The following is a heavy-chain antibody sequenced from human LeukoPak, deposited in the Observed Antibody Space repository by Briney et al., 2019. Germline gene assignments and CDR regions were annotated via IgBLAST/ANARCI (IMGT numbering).Heavy chain of an antibody. J-gene: IGHJ4*02. Sequence: SVKVSCKASGGTFSSYAISWVRQAPGQGLEWMGRIIPILGIANYAQKFQGRVTITADKSTSTAYMELSGLRSEDTAVYYCARVYYDILTGEILFDYWGQGTLVTVSS. CDR1: GGTFSSYA. V-gene: IGHV1-69*04. CDR2: IIPILGIA. D-gene: IGHD3-9*01. CDR3: ARVYYDILTGEILFDY.